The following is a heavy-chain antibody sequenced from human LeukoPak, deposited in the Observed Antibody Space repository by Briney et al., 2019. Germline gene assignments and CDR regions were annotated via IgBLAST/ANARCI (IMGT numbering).Heavy chain of an antibody. CDR2: ISYDGSNK. Sequence: PGGSLRLSCAASGFTFSSYGMHWVRQAPGKGLEWVAVISYDGSNKYYADSVKGRFTISRDNSKNTLYLQMNSLRAEDTAVYYCARDPPADDGIDDRDYWGQGTLVTVSS. CDR1: GFTFSSYG. D-gene: IGHD1-1*01. CDR3: ARDPPADDGIDDRDY. J-gene: IGHJ4*02. V-gene: IGHV3-30*03.